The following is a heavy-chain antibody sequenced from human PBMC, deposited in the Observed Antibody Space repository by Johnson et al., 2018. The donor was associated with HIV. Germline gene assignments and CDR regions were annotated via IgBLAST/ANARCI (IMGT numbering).Heavy chain of an antibody. V-gene: IGHV3-66*01. CDR2: IFSGGST. CDR1: GFTVSSNY. CDR3: ARYVRSRWHQGRDAFDI. J-gene: IGHJ3*02. Sequence: VQLVESGGGLVQLGGSLRLSCAASGFTVSSNYMTWVRQAPGKGLEWVSVIFSGGSTYYADSVKGRFTISRDNSKNTLYLQMNSLRAEDTAVYYCARYVRSRWHQGRDAFDICGQGTMVTVSS. D-gene: IGHD3-10*02.